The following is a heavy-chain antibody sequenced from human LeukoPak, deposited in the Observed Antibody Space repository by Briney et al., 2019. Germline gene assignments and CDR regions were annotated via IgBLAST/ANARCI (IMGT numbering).Heavy chain of an antibody. CDR3: AKAGAGTALDY. D-gene: IGHD6-19*01. CDR1: GFTFSTYG. J-gene: IGHJ4*02. V-gene: IGHV3-23*01. Sequence: PGGSLRLSCTASGFTFSTYGLNWVRQAPGQGLEWVSAISGSGGSTYYADSVKGRFTISRDNSKNTLYPQMNSLRAEDTAVYYGAKAGAGTALDYGGQGPLFP. CDR2: ISGSGGST.